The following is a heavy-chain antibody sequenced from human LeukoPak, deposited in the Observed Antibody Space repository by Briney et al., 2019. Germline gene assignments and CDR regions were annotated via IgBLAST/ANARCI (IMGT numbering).Heavy chain of an antibody. D-gene: IGHD6-19*01. CDR3: AKDQSSGWHAFDI. V-gene: IGHV3-30*02. Sequence: PGGSLRLSCAASGFTFSSYGMHWARQAPGKGLEWVAFIRYDGSNKYYADSVKGRFTISRDNSKNTLYLQMNSLRAEDTAVYYCAKDQSSGWHAFDIWGQGTMVTVSS. CDR1: GFTFSSYG. J-gene: IGHJ3*02. CDR2: IRYDGSNK.